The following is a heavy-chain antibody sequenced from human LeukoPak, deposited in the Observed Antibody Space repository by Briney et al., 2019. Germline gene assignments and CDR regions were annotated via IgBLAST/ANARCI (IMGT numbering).Heavy chain of an antibody. D-gene: IGHD3-10*01. Sequence: GGSLRLSCAASGFTFSSYWMTWVRQAPGKGLEWVANIKPDEGEKYYLDSVKGRFTVSRDNAKNSLYLQMDSLRVEDTAVYFCVRYYTRNSWYFDLWGRGTLVIVSS. CDR3: VRYYTRNSWYFDL. J-gene: IGHJ2*01. CDR1: GFTFSSYW. CDR2: IKPDEGEK. V-gene: IGHV3-7*01.